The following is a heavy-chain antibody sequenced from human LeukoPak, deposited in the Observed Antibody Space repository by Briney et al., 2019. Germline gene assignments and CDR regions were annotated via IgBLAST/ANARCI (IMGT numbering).Heavy chain of an antibody. J-gene: IGHJ4*02. CDR2: ISGSGGST. Sequence: GGSLRLSCAASGFTFSSYAMSWVRQAPGKGPEWVSAISGSGGSTYYADSVKGRFTISRDNSKNTLYLQMNSLRAEDTAVYYCAKVDRDYYDSSGYYGYWGQGTLVTVSS. CDR1: GFTFSSYA. V-gene: IGHV3-23*01. CDR3: AKVDRDYYDSSGYYGY. D-gene: IGHD3-22*01.